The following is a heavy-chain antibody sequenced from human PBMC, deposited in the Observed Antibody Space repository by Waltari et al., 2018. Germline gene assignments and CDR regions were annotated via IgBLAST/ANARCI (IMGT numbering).Heavy chain of an antibody. CDR1: GFTFSSYA. CDR3: AKGSRRGFGEYYYYYYYMDV. CDR2: ISYDGSNK. Sequence: QVQLVESGGGVVQPGRSLRLSCAASGFTFSSYAMHWVRQAPGKGLEWVAVISYDGSNKYYADSVKGRFTISRDNSKNTLYLQMNSLRAEDTAMYYCAKGSRRGFGEYYYYYYYMDVWGKGTTVTVSS. D-gene: IGHD3-10*01. J-gene: IGHJ6*03. V-gene: IGHV3-30-3*01.